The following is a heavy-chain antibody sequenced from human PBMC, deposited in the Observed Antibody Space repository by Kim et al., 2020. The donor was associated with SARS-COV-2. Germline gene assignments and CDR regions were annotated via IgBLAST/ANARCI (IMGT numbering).Heavy chain of an antibody. V-gene: IGHV3-33*06. CDR2: NK. Sequence: NKYYADSVKGRFTISRDNSKNTLYLQMNSLRAEDTAVYYCAKDDSSSWYHWGQGTLVTVSS. D-gene: IGHD6-13*01. J-gene: IGHJ5*02. CDR3: AKDDSSSWYH.